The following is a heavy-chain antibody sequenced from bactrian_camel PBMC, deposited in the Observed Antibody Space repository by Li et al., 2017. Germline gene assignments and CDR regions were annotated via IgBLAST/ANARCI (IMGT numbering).Heavy chain of an antibody. CDR1: GYETTC. V-gene: IGHV3S1*01. J-gene: IGHJ4*01. D-gene: IGHD1*01. Sequence: HVQLVESGGATVQAGGSLTLSCTSSGYETTCMAWFRQAPGAEREGVAATDRVGVSTYYADSVKGRFTISRDNDKNTLYLQMNSLKTEDTAMYYCVRGTENYHYLFEYWGQGTQVTVS. CDR2: TDRVGVST. CDR3: VRGTENYHYLFEY.